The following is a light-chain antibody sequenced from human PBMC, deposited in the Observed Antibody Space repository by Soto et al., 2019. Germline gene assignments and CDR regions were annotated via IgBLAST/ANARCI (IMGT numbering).Light chain of an antibody. CDR2: DAS. J-gene: IGKJ1*01. CDR3: QLRDFWPS. V-gene: IGKV3-11*01. CDR1: QSVSTS. Sequence: IVLTQSPVTLAVSPGESAVLSCRASQSVSTSLAWYQHKPGQAPRLFIYDASKRAPGIPARFTGSGSETDFTLTISNLEPEYIPIYFCQLRDFWPSFGEGTKVEIK.